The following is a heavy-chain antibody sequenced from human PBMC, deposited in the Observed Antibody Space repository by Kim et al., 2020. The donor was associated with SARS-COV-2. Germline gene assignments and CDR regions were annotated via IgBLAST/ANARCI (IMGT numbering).Heavy chain of an antibody. CDR3: ARDGLVGAYADYYYYYGMDV. CDR1: GYTFTSYG. J-gene: IGHJ6*02. V-gene: IGHV1-18*01. CDR2: ISAYNGNT. D-gene: IGHD1-26*01. Sequence: ASVKVSCKASGYTFTSYGISWVRQAPGQGLEWMGWISAYNGNTNYAQKLQGRVTMTTDTSTSTAYMELRSLRSDDTAVYYCARDGLVGAYADYYYYYGMDVWGQGTTVTVSS.